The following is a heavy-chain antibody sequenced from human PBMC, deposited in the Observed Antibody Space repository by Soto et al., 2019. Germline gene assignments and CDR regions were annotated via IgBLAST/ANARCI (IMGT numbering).Heavy chain of an antibody. CDR2: IGGYKGNT. CDR3: APHTLDTGMPSGY. D-gene: IGHD5-18*01. Sequence: QVQLVQSGAEVREPGASVKVSCKASGYTFTNYGVSWVRQAPGQGLEWMGWIGGYKGNTNYAQKLQGRVTLTTDTSTSTAYMELRSLRSDDTSMYYCAPHTLDTGMPSGYWGHGTLVTVSS. V-gene: IGHV1-18*01. J-gene: IGHJ4*01. CDR1: GYTFTNYG.